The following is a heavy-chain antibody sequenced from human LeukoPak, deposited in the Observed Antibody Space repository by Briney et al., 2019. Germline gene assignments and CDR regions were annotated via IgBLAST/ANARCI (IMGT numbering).Heavy chain of an antibody. J-gene: IGHJ6*02. CDR2: IYSGGST. CDR3: ARDTFYYDFWSGYPTGGGMDV. V-gene: IGHV3-53*01. D-gene: IGHD3-3*01. Sequence: GGSLRLSCAASGFTVSSNYMSWVRQAPGKGLEWVSVIYSGGSTYYADSVKGRFTISRDNSKNTLYLQMNSLRAEDTAVYYCARDTFYYDFWSGYPTGGGMDVWGQGTTVTVSS. CDR1: GFTVSSNY.